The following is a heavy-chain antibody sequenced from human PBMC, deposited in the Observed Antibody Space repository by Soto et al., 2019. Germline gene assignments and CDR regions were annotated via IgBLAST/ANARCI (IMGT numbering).Heavy chain of an antibody. CDR2: IYYSGST. D-gene: IGHD1-26*01. Sequence: SETLSLTCTVSGGSISSYYWSWIRQPPGKGLEWIGYIYYSGSTNYNPSLKSRVTISVDTSMNQFSLKLSSVTAADTAVYYCARHCLRVGADAFDIWGQGTMVTVSS. J-gene: IGHJ3*02. CDR3: ARHCLRVGADAFDI. V-gene: IGHV4-59*08. CDR1: GGSISSYY.